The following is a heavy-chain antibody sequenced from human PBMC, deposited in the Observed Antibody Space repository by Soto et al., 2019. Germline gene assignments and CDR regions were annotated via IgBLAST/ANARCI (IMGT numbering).Heavy chain of an antibody. Sequence: SETLSLTCTVSGDSVNSENSYWNWIRQAPGKGPEGIGYIYYNGWTNYNPSLKSQATILLDTSTNQFSLTLTSVTAADTAVYYCARDGGQGRGVIGHYWGRGILVTVSS. D-gene: IGHD3-16*02. CDR3: ARDGGQGRGVIGHY. CDR1: GDSVNSENSY. V-gene: IGHV4-61*01. CDR2: IYYNGWT. J-gene: IGHJ4*02.